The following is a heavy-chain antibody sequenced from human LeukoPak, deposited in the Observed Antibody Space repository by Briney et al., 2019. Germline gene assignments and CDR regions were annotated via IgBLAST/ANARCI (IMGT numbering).Heavy chain of an antibody. J-gene: IGHJ6*04. CDR1: GYSFTTYW. Sequence: GESLKISCKGSGYSFTTYWIAWVRQMHGKGLEWMGIIYPGDSDTRYSPSFQGQVTISADKSISTAFLQWSSLKASDTAMYYCARQQVAYYYYYYGMDVWGKGTTVTVSS. CDR3: ARQQVAYYYYYYGMDV. CDR2: IYPGDSDT. V-gene: IGHV5-51*01. D-gene: IGHD5-12*01.